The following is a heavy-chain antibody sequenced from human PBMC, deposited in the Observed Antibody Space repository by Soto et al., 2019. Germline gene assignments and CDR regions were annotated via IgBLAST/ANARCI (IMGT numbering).Heavy chain of an antibody. V-gene: IGHV1-3*01. CDR2: INAGNGNT. D-gene: IGHD2-8*01. Sequence: ASVKVSCKASGYTFTSYGISWVRQAPGQRLEWMGWINAGNGNTKYSQKFQGRVTITRDTSASTAYMELSSLRSEDTAVYYCARGRVLMGGWFDPWGQGTLVTVSS. CDR3: ARGRVLMGGWFDP. J-gene: IGHJ5*02. CDR1: GYTFTSYG.